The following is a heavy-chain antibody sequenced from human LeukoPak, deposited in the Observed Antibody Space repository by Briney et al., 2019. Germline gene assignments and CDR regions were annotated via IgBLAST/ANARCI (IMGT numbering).Heavy chain of an antibody. CDR1: GFTFSNYG. V-gene: IGHV3-7*01. CDR3: ARDGITCTRDY. CDR2: IDEHGFKT. D-gene: IGHD1-7*01. J-gene: IGHJ4*02. Sequence: PGGSLRLSCAASGFTFSNYGIHWVRQAPGKGLEWVASIDEHGFKTYYAASVTGRFTISKDTAKNSLDLQMNSLRAEDTAVYYCARDGITCTRDYWGQGALVTVSS.